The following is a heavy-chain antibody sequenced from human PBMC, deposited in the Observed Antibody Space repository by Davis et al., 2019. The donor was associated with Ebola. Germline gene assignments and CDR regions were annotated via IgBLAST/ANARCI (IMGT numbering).Heavy chain of an antibody. Sequence: ASVKVSCKASGYTFTSYAMHWVRQAPGQRLEWMGWINAGNGNTKYSQKFQGRVTITRDTSASTAYMELSSLRSEDTAVYYCARRTPPFGVGYYYYGMDVWGKGTTVTVSS. V-gene: IGHV1-3*01. CDR1: GYTFTSYA. CDR3: ARRTPPFGVGYYYYGMDV. J-gene: IGHJ6*04. CDR2: INAGNGNT. D-gene: IGHD3-3*01.